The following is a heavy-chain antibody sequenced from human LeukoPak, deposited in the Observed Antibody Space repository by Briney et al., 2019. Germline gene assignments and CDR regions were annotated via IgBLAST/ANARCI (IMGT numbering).Heavy chain of an antibody. CDR1: GYSFTSHW. D-gene: IGHD3-10*01. CDR2: IYPGDSDT. J-gene: IGHJ4*02. CDR3: ARLSKGFGELLWDWFDY. Sequence: GESLKISCKGSGYSFTSHWIGWVRQMPGKGLEWMGIIYPGDSDTRYSPSFQGQVTISADKSISTAYLQWSSLKASDTAMYYCARLSKGFGELLWDWFDYWGQGTLVTVSS. V-gene: IGHV5-51*01.